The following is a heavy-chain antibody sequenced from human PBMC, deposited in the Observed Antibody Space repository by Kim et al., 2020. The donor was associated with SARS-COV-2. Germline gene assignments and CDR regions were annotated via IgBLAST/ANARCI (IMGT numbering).Heavy chain of an antibody. CDR2: ISYDGSNK. J-gene: IGHJ5*02. D-gene: IGHD3-10*01. V-gene: IGHV3-30*18. CDR3: AKSMVRGVYLYNWFDP. Sequence: GGSLRLSCAASGFTFSSYGMHWVRQAPGKGLEWVAVISYDGSNKYYADSVKGRFTISRDNSKNTLYLQMNSLRAEDTAVYYCAKSMVRGVYLYNWFDPWGQGTLVTVSS. CDR1: GFTFSSYG.